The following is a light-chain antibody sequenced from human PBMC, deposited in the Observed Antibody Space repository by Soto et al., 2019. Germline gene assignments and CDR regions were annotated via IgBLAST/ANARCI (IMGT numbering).Light chain of an antibody. CDR2: EVN. J-gene: IGLJ1*01. CDR3: SLYISGSTYV. V-gene: IGLV2-18*01. Sequence: QSALTPPPSFSWSPGHSVTISCPGPSSDVGSYNRLSWYQQPPGTAPKLIMYEVNTRPSGVPDRFSGSKSGSTASLTISGLQAEDEADYYCSLYISGSTYVFGTGTKV. CDR1: SSDVGSYNR.